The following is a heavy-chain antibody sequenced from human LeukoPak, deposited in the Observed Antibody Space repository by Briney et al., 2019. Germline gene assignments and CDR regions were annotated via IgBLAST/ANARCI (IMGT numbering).Heavy chain of an antibody. V-gene: IGHV4-34*01. CDR3: ARVEEGYGSGRRENYYYYMDV. Sequence: PSETLSLTCAISGGSFSDYYWSWIRQPPGRGLEWIGEINHSGSTNYNPSLKSRVIISVDTSKNQFSLKLSSVTAADTAVYYCARVEEGYGSGRRENYYYYMDVWGKGTTVTISS. CDR1: GGSFSDYY. D-gene: IGHD3-10*01. CDR2: INHSGST. J-gene: IGHJ6*03.